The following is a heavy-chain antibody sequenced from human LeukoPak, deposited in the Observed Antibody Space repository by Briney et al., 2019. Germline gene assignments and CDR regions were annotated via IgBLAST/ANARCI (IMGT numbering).Heavy chain of an antibody. CDR1: GGTFISYA. V-gene: IGHV1-69*04. CDR2: IIPILGIA. D-gene: IGHD6-19*01. Sequence: ASVTVSCKASGGTFISYAISWVRQAPGQGLEWMGRIIPILGIANYAQKFQGRVTITADKSTSTAYMELSSLRSEDTAVYYCARDTTTYSSGWYYFDYWGQGTLVTVSS. J-gene: IGHJ4*02. CDR3: ARDTTTYSSGWYYFDY.